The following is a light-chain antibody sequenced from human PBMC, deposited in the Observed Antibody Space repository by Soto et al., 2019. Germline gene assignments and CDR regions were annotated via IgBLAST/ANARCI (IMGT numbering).Light chain of an antibody. CDR3: QQSYSPPPVT. CDR2: KAS. Sequence: AIQLTKSPSSLSASVGDRVTITCRASQGIRNDLGWYQQKPGKAPKLLIYKASTLKSGVPSRFSGSGSGTEFTLTISSLQPEDFATYYCQQSYSPPPVTFGQGTRLEIK. V-gene: IGKV1-6*01. J-gene: IGKJ5*01. CDR1: QGIRND.